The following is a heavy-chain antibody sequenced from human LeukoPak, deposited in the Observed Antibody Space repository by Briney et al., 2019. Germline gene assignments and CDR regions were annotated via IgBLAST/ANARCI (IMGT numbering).Heavy chain of an antibody. D-gene: IGHD3-22*01. CDR1: GFTFSSYS. CDR2: ISSSSSYI. V-gene: IGHV3-21*01. Sequence: GGSLRLSCAASGFTFSSYSMNWVRQAPGKGLEWVSSISSSSSYIYYANSVRGRFTISRDNAKNSLYLQMNSLRAEDTAVYYCARGLYYDSSGYYYLDYWAREPWSPSPQ. J-gene: IGHJ4*02. CDR3: ARGLYYDSSGYYYLDY.